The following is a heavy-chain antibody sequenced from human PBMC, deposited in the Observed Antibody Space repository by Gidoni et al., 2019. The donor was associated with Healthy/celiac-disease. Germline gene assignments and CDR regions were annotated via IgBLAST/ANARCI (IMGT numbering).Heavy chain of an antibody. CDR1: GYTFTSYA. CDR2: INAGNGNT. Sequence: QVQLVQSGAEVKKPGASVKVSCKASGYTFTSYAMHWVRQAPGQRLEWMGWINAGNGNTKYSQKCQGRVTITRDTSASTAYMELSSLRSEDTAVYYCARDRRDYYGSGSYPQYYYYGMDVWGQGTTVTVSS. V-gene: IGHV1-3*01. CDR3: ARDRRDYYGSGSYPQYYYYGMDV. J-gene: IGHJ6*02. D-gene: IGHD3-10*01.